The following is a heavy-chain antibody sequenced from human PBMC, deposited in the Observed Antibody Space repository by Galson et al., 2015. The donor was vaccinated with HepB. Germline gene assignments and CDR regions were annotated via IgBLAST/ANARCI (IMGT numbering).Heavy chain of an antibody. CDR2: ITTNTGNP. Sequence: SVKVSCKASGYTFTSYALNWVRQAPGQGLEWMGWITTNTGNPTYAQGVPGRFVFSVDTSVSTAYLQLSSLRAEDTAVYYCARDIGEGYGDYVFDYWGQGTLVTVSS. D-gene: IGHD4-17*01. V-gene: IGHV7-4-1*02. J-gene: IGHJ4*02. CDR3: ARDIGEGYGDYVFDY. CDR1: GYTFTSYA.